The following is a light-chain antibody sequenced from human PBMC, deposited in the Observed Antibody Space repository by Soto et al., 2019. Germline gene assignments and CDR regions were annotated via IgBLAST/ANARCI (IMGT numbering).Light chain of an antibody. J-gene: IGKJ5*01. V-gene: IGKV3-11*01. Sequence: EIVMTQSPVTLSVSPGERVTLSCRAIQSVSSNLAWYQQKPGQAPSLLIYGAFNRATGIPARFSGSGSGTDFTLTISGLEPADLGVYYCQQRHNWPITFGQGTRLEIK. CDR2: GAF. CDR3: QQRHNWPIT. CDR1: QSVSSN.